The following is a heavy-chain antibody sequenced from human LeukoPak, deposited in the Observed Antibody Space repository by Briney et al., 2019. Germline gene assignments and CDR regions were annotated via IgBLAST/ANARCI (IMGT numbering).Heavy chain of an antibody. V-gene: IGHV4-4*07. J-gene: IGHJ3*02. CDR2: IYTSGST. Sequence: SETLSLTCSVSGGSISSYYWGWIRQPAGKGLEWIGRIYTSGSTNYNPSLKSRVTMSVDTSKNQFSLKLSSVTAADTAVYYCARDPWNDDAFDIWGQGTMVTVSS. CDR1: GGSISSYY. D-gene: IGHD1-1*01. CDR3: ARDPWNDDAFDI.